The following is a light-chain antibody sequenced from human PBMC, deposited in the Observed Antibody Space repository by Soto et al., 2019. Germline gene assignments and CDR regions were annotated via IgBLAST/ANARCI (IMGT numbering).Light chain of an antibody. Sequence: QSALTQPASVSGSPGQSITISCTGTSSDVGAYTYVSWYQQHPGRAPKLMIYEVSNRPSGVSNRFSGSKSGNTASLTISGLQAEDEADYYCATWDDSPRDVVFGGGTKLTVL. CDR1: SSDVGAYTY. V-gene: IGLV2-14*01. J-gene: IGLJ2*01. CDR3: ATWDDSPRDVV. CDR2: EVS.